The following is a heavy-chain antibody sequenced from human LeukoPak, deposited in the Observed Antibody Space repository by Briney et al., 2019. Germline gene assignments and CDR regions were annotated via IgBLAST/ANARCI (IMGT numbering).Heavy chain of an antibody. D-gene: IGHD3-10*01. CDR1: GFTFSSYS. V-gene: IGHV3-48*01. Sequence: GGSLRLSCAASGFTFSSYSMNWVRQAPGKGLEWVSYISSASNTIYYADSVKGRFTISRGNAKNSLYLQMNSLRAEDTAMYYCARDGWFGDYNWFDPWGQRTLVTVSS. CDR2: ISSASNTI. J-gene: IGHJ5*02. CDR3: ARDGWFGDYNWFDP.